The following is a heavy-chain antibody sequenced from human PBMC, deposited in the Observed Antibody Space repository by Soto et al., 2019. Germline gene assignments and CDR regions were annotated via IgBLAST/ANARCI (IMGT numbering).Heavy chain of an antibody. J-gene: IGHJ3*02. CDR2: IRSKANSYAT. CDR3: TSFLNPADSSAFDI. Sequence: GALRLSCAASGFTFSGSAMHWVRQASGKGLEWVGRIRSKANSYATAYAASVKGRFTISRDDSKNTAYLQMNSLKTEDTAVYYCTSFLNPADSSAFDIWGQGTMVTVSS. D-gene: IGHD3-22*01. V-gene: IGHV3-73*01. CDR1: GFTFSGSA.